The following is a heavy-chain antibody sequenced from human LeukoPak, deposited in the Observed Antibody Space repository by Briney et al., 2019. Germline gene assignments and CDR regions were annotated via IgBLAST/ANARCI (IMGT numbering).Heavy chain of an antibody. CDR2: ISWNGGRT. J-gene: IGHJ6*03. CDR3: ARYPRGLGYMDV. CDR1: GFTFSSYE. Sequence: GGSLRLSCAASGFTFSSYEMNWVRQAPGKGLEWVSGISWNGGRTGYADSLRGRFTISRDNAKNSLYLQMNSLRAEDTAFYYCARYPRGLGYMDVWGKGTTVTVSS. V-gene: IGHV3-20*04. D-gene: IGHD3-10*01.